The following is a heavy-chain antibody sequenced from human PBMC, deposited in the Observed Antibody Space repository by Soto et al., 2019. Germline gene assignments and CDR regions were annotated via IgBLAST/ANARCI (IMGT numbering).Heavy chain of an antibody. D-gene: IGHD4-17*01. CDR1: GFTVSSNY. CDR2: IYSGGPT. J-gene: IGHJ3*02. CDR3: ARDDTGPYGGAFDI. Sequence: GGSLRLSCAVSGFTVSSNYMSWVRQAPGKGLEWVSIIYSGGPTYYSDSVKGRFTVSRDNSKNTVYLQMNSLRAEDTALYYCARDDTGPYGGAFDIWGQGTMVTVSS. V-gene: IGHV3-66*01.